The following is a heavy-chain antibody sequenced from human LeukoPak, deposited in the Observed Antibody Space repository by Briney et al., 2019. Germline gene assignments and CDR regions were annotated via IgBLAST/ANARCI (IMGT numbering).Heavy chain of an antibody. CDR2: IIPIFGTA. J-gene: IGHJ4*02. CDR1: GGTFSSYA. CDR3: ARAGGYYYDSSGYLYYFDY. Sequence: GASVKVSCKASGGTFSSYAISWVRQAPGQGLEWMGGIIPIFGTANYAQKFQGRVTITADESTSTAYMELSSLRSEDTAVYYCARAGGYYYDSSGYLYYFDYWGQGTLVTVSS. D-gene: IGHD3-22*01. V-gene: IGHV1-69*13.